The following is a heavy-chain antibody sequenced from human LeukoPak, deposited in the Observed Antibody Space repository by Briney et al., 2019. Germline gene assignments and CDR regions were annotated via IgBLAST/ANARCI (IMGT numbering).Heavy chain of an antibody. Sequence: GGSLRLSCAASGFTFSNAWMSWVRQAPGKRLEWVGRIKSKTDGGTTDYAAPVKGRFTISRDDSKNTLYLQMNSLKTEDTAVYYCTTGFYSSGYGYYFDCWGQGTLVTVSS. CDR1: GFTFSNAW. D-gene: IGHD3-22*01. CDR2: IKSKTDGGTT. V-gene: IGHV3-15*01. CDR3: TTGFYSSGYGYYFDC. J-gene: IGHJ4*02.